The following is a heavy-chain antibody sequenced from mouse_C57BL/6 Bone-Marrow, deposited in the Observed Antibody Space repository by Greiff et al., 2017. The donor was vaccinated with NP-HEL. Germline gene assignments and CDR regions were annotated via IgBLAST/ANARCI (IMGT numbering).Heavy chain of an antibody. D-gene: IGHD2-14*01. CDR3: ARYQYDGTWFAY. V-gene: IGHV3-6*01. CDR2: ISYAGSN. J-gene: IGHJ3*01. CDR1: GYSITSGYY. Sequence: EVQVVESGPGLVKPSQSLSLTCSVTGYSITSGYYWNWIRQFPGNKLEWMGYISYAGSNNYNPSLKNRISITRDTSKNQFFLKLNTVTTEDTATDYCARYQYDGTWFAYWGQGTLVTVSA.